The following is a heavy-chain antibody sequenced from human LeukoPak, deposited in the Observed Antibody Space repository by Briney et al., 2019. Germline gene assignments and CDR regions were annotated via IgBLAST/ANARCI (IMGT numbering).Heavy chain of an antibody. J-gene: IGHJ6*03. Sequence: PGGSLRLSCAASGVTVSSNYMTWVRQAPGKGLEWVSVIYTGGSTYYADSVKGRFTISRDNSKNTLYLQMNSPRAEDTAVYYCTTTGGSYGAYYMDVWGKGTTVTVSS. CDR1: GVTVSSNY. CDR2: IYTGGST. V-gene: IGHV3-53*01. CDR3: TTTGGSYGAYYMDV. D-gene: IGHD1-26*01.